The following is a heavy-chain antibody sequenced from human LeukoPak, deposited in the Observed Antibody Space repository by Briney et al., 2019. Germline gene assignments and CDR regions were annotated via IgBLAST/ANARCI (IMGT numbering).Heavy chain of an antibody. CDR3: ARERYDFWSGYRGPDFDY. D-gene: IGHD3-3*01. CDR1: GGTFSSYA. V-gene: IGHV1-69*01. CDR2: IIPIFGTA. J-gene: IGHJ4*02. Sequence: ASVKVSCKASGGTFSSYAISWVRQAPGQGLEWTGGIIPIFGTANYAQTFQGRVTITADESTSTAYMELSSLRSEDTAVYYCARERYDFWSGYRGPDFDYWGQGTLVTVSS.